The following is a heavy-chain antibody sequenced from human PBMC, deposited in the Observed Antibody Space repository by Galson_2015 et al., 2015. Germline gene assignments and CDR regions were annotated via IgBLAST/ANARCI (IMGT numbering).Heavy chain of an antibody. CDR3: ANSRGGWLQLRGDFDY. Sequence: SLRLSCAASGFTFSSYGMHWVRQAPGKGLEWVAVISYDGSNKYYADSVKGRFTISRDNSKNTLYLQMNSLRAEDTAVYYCANSRGGWLQLRGDFDYWGQGTLVTVSS. D-gene: IGHD5-24*01. V-gene: IGHV3-30*18. CDR2: ISYDGSNK. J-gene: IGHJ4*02. CDR1: GFTFSSYG.